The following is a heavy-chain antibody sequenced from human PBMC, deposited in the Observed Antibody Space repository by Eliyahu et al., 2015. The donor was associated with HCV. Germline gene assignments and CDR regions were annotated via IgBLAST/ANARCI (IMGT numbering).Heavy chain of an antibody. Sequence: EVQLLESGGGLVQRGGSLRLSCAASGFAFRTYGMNWVRQAPGKGLEWVSTISGRGNSTYYADSVKGRFTASRDNSKNTLYLQMDSLGAEDTAVYYCAKGYGDPAFDMWGQGTMVTVSS. CDR3: AKGYGDPAFDM. J-gene: IGHJ3*02. D-gene: IGHD4-17*01. CDR1: GFAFRTYG. CDR2: ISGRGNST. V-gene: IGHV3-23*01.